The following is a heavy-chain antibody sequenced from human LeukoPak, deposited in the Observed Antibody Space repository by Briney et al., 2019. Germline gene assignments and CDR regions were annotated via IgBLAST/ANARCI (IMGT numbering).Heavy chain of an antibody. CDR1: GYTFTGFY. CDR2: LKPNNGDT. J-gene: IGHJ4*02. CDR3: ARGFDFWSGNELDS. Sequence: ASVKVSCKASGYTFTGFYIHWVRQAPGRGLEWMGWLKPNNGDTNYAQKFQGGVTMTRDTSISTAYMELSRLRSDDTAVYYCARGFDFWSGNELDSWGQGTLLTVSS. V-gene: IGHV1-2*02. D-gene: IGHD3-3*01.